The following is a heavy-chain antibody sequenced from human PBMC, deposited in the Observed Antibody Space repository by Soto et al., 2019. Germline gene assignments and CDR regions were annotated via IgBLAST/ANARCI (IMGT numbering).Heavy chain of an antibody. CDR2: IFYTGNA. CDR3: ARV. Sequence: SETLSLTCTVSGDSVSSGNYYWSWIRQPPGKGLEWIGYIFYTGNAYYDPSLKSRISISVDTSKNRFSLKLSSVTAADSAVYYCARVGGQ. J-gene: IGHJ1*01. V-gene: IGHV4-30-4*01. CDR1: GDSVSSGNYY.